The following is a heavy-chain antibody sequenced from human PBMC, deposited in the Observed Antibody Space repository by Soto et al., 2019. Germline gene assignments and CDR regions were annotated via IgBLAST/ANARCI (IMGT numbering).Heavy chain of an antibody. CDR3: ARAKQLVLAFDF. Sequence: QVQLVQSGAEVKKPGSSVKVSCKASGGAFSSYSISWVQQAPGQGLEWMGRISPMLGITNYAQKFQGRVTITADKSTTTAYMELSSLTSEDTAVYYCARAKQLVLAFDFWGQGTLISVSS. CDR2: ISPMLGIT. CDR1: GGAFSSYS. V-gene: IGHV1-69*02. D-gene: IGHD6-13*01. J-gene: IGHJ4*02.